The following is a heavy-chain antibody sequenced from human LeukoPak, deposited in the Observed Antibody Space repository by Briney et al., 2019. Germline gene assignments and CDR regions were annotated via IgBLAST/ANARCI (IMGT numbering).Heavy chain of an antibody. CDR1: GGSISSYY. J-gene: IGHJ4*02. CDR2: IYYSGST. D-gene: IGHD2-15*01. V-gene: IGHV4-59*01. Sequence: SETLSLTCTVSGGSISSYYWSWIRQPPGKGLEWIGYIYYSGSTNYNPSLKSRVTISVDTSKNQFSLKLSSVTAADTAVYYCAGDRFYCSGGICYSHFDSWGQGTLVTVSS. CDR3: AGDRFYCSGGICYSHFDS.